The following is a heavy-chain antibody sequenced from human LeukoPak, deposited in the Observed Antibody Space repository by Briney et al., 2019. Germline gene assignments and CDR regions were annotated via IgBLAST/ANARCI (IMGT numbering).Heavy chain of an antibody. V-gene: IGHV4-39*01. J-gene: IGHJ3*02. CDR1: GGSISGSSYY. Sequence: SETLSLTCTVSGGSISGSSYYWGWIRQPPGKGLEWIGSIYYSGSTYYNPSLTSRVTISVDTSKNQFSLKLSSVTAADTAVYYCARVGYDYIWGSYRDDAFDIWGQGTMVTVSS. CDR2: IYYSGST. D-gene: IGHD3-16*02. CDR3: ARVGYDYIWGSYRDDAFDI.